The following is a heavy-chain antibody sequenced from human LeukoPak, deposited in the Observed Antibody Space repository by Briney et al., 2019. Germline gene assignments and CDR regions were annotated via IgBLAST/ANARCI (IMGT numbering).Heavy chain of an antibody. V-gene: IGHV4-4*07. J-gene: IGHJ5*02. CDR1: GGSISSYY. CDR2: IYSSGSP. Sequence: PSETLSLTCTVSGGSISSYYWGWIRQPAGKGLEWIGRIYSSGSPNYNPSLKSRVTISIDMSKNQFSLNLSSVTAADTAVYYCARDFGIFATETGWFDPWGQGTLVIVSS. CDR3: ARDFGIFATETGWFDP. D-gene: IGHD1-1*01.